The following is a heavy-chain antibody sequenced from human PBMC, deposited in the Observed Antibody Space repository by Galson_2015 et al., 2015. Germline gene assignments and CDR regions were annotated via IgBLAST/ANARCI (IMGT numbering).Heavy chain of an antibody. CDR1: GGTFSSYA. V-gene: IGHV1-69*13. Sequence: SVKVSCKASGGTFSSYAISWVRQAPGQGLEWMGGIIPIFGTANYAQKFQGRVTITADESTSTAYMELSSLRSEDTAVYYCARVVGALGGAFDIWGQGTMVTVSS. J-gene: IGHJ3*02. CDR2: IIPIFGTA. D-gene: IGHD1-26*01. CDR3: ARVVGALGGAFDI.